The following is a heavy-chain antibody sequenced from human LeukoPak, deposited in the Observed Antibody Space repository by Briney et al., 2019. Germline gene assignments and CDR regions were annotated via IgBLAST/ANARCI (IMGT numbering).Heavy chain of an antibody. J-gene: IGHJ5*02. CDR1: GYTFTGYY. CDR2: INPNSGGT. V-gene: IGHV1-2*02. CDR3: ARVAHQYCSSTSCYTFWFDP. D-gene: IGHD2-2*02. Sequence: ASLKVSCTASGYTFTGYYMHWVRQAPGQGLEWMGWINPNSGGTNYAHTFQGRVTLTRDTSISTAYMELSRLRSDGTAVYYCARVAHQYCSSTSCYTFWFDPWGQGTLVTVSS.